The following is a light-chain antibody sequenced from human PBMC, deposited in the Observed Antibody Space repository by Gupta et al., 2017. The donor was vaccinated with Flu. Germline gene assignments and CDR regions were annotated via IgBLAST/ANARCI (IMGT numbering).Light chain of an antibody. CDR1: SSNIGNNY. CDR3: GTWDSSLSALV. V-gene: IGLV1-51*01. CDR2: DNN. J-gene: IGLJ3*02. Sequence: QSVLTQPPSVSAAPGQKVTISCSGGSSNIGNNYVSWYQQLPGTAPKLLIYDNNKRPSGISDRFSGSKSGTSATLGITGLQTGDEADYFCGTWDSSLSALVFGGGAKVTVL.